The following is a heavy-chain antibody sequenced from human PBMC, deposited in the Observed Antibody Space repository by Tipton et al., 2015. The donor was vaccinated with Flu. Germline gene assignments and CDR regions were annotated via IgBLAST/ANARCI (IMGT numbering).Heavy chain of an antibody. J-gene: IGHJ4*02. V-gene: IGHV4-59*12. D-gene: IGHD3-10*01. CDR2: GGST. CDR1: GDSISTYY. Sequence: TLSLTCTVSGDSISTYYWSWIRRPPGRGLGWIGYGGSTNYHPSLKSRVTISLETSKNQLSLSLRSVTAEDTAVYYCARGSGSGTYRIFDIWGQGTLVTVSS. CDR3: ARGSGSGTYRIFDI.